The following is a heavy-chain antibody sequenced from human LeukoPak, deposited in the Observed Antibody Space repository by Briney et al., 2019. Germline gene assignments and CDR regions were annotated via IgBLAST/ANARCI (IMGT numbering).Heavy chain of an antibody. J-gene: IGHJ4*02. CDR2: INHSGST. V-gene: IGHV4-34*01. Sequence: SETLSLTCAVYGGSFSDYYWSWIRQPPGKGLEWIGEINHSGSTNYNPSLKSRVTISVDTSKNQFSLKLSSVTAADTAVYYCASAPDGYSYNDHWGQGTLVTVSS. CDR1: GGSFSDYY. CDR3: ASAPDGYSYNDH. D-gene: IGHD5-24*01.